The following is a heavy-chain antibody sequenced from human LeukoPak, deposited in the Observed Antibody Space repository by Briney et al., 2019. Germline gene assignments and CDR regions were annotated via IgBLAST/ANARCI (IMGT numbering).Heavy chain of an antibody. CDR2: ISSSSSYI. V-gene: IGHV3-21*01. CDR3: ARDGHSSSSFATYYYYYMDV. D-gene: IGHD6-6*01. J-gene: IGHJ6*03. Sequence: GGSLRLSCAASGFTFSSYSMNWVRQAPGKGLEWVSSISSSSSYIYYADSVKGRFTISRDNAKNSLYLQMNSLRAEDTAVYYCARDGHSSSSFATYYYYYMDVWGKGTTVTVSS. CDR1: GFTFSSYS.